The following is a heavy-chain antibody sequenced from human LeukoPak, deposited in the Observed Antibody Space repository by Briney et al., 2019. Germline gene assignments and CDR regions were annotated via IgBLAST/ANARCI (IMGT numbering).Heavy chain of an antibody. CDR1: GGSFSGYY. D-gene: IGHD2-8*01. CDR2: INHSGST. V-gene: IGHV4-34*01. CDR3: AGNGNYCIDV. Sequence: SETLSLTCAVYGGSFSGYYWSWIRQPPGKGLEWIGEINHSGSTNYNPSLKSRVTISVDKPNNQVALKLSSVTAADTAVYYCAGNGNYCIDVWGKGTTVTVSS. J-gene: IGHJ6*03.